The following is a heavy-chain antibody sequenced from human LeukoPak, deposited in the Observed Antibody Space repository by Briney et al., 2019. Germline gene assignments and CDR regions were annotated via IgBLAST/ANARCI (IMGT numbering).Heavy chain of an antibody. CDR3: ARRLVDSSASQVSDH. D-gene: IGHD2-2*01. V-gene: IGHV4-34*01. CDR2: INDSGVT. Sequence: SETLSLTCAVYGGSFSGYYWSWIRQSPEEGLEWIGEINDSGVTNCNPSLESRVILSVDTSKNQFSLRLSSVTAADTAVYYCARRLVDSSASQVSDHWGQGTLVTVSS. CDR1: GGSFSGYY. J-gene: IGHJ4*02.